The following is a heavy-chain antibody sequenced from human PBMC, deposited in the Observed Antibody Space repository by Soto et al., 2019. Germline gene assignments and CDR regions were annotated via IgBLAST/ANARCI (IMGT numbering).Heavy chain of an antibody. CDR3: AREHCIRATCQEDASYYYYGMDV. Sequence: QVQLVESGGGVVQPGRSLRLSCAASEFIFSNYAMHWVRQAPGKGLEWVAVISFDGGMKSYADSMKGRFTISRDNSKNTLYLQMNSLRAEDTAMYYCAREHCIRATCQEDASYYYYGMDVWGQGTTVTVSS. CDR1: EFIFSNYA. V-gene: IGHV3-30-3*01. CDR2: ISFDGGMK. D-gene: IGHD2-2*01. J-gene: IGHJ6*02.